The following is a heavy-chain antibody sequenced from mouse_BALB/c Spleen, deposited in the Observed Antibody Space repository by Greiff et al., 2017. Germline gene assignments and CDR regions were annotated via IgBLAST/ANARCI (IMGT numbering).Heavy chain of an antibody. D-gene: IGHD1-1*01. CDR2: ICYSGST. Sequence: EVQLQQSGPGLVKPSQSLSLTCTVTGYSITSDYAWNWIRQFPGNKLEWMGYICYSGSTSYNPSLKSRISITRDTSKNQVFLQLNSVTTEDTATYFCARQGGSSHWYFDVWGAGTTVTVSS. V-gene: IGHV3-2*02. CDR1: GYSITSDYA. CDR3: ARQGGSSHWYFDV. J-gene: IGHJ1*01.